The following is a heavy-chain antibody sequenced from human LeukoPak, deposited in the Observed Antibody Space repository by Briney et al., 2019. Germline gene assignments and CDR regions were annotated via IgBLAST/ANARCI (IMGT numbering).Heavy chain of an antibody. CDR1: GYTFTSYG. Sequence: ASVKVSCKASGYTFTSYGISWVRQAPGQGLEWMGWISAYNGNTNYAQKLQGRVTMTTDTSTSTAYVELRSLRSDDTAVYYCARSDSSGYLTFFDYWGQGTLVTVSP. V-gene: IGHV1-18*01. D-gene: IGHD3-22*01. CDR2: ISAYNGNT. CDR3: ARSDSSGYLTFFDY. J-gene: IGHJ4*02.